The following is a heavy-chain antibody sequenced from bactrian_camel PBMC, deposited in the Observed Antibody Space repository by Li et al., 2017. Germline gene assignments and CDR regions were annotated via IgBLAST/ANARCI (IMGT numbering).Heavy chain of an antibody. J-gene: IGHJ6*01. Sequence: HVQLVESGGGSVQAGGSLRLSCVASGYTLPMNMGWFRRLPGQEREGVAAIAGDGRTDYADSVKGRFTISRDGAKNIIALQMHSLKPEDTAMYYCAAVRYGGSWYPLCRARSADFGYWGQGTQVTVS. V-gene: IGHV3S53*01. CDR3: AAVRYGGSWYPLCRARSADFGY. D-gene: IGHD6*01. CDR2: IAGDGRT. CDR1: GYTLPMN.